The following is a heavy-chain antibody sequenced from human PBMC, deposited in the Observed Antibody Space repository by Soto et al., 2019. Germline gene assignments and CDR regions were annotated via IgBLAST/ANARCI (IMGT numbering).Heavy chain of an antibody. CDR1: GFTFSSYA. V-gene: IGHV3-23*01. CDR2: ISGSGGST. Sequence: EVQLLESGGGLVQPGGSLRLSCAASGFTFSSYAMSWVRQAPGKGLEWVSAISGSGGSTYYADSVKGRFTISRDNSKNTLYLQMNSLRAEDTAVYYGASDYSSGWYVPGSDYYYGMDVWGQGTTVTVSS. J-gene: IGHJ6*02. CDR3: ASDYSSGWYVPGSDYYYGMDV. D-gene: IGHD6-19*01.